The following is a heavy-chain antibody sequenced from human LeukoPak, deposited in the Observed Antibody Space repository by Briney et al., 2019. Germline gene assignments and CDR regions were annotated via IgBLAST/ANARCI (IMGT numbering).Heavy chain of an antibody. CDR2: IRSKTYGGTT. J-gene: IGHJ6*02. CDR3: TRGPIKQWLYYGMDV. Sequence: QSGGSLRLSCTASGFTFGDHAMSWVRQAPGEGREWGGFIRSKTYGGTTEYAASVKGRFTISRDDSKSIAYLQINSLKTEDTAVYYCTRGPIKQWLYYGMDVWGQGTTVTVSS. V-gene: IGHV3-49*04. D-gene: IGHD6-19*01. CDR1: GFTFGDHA.